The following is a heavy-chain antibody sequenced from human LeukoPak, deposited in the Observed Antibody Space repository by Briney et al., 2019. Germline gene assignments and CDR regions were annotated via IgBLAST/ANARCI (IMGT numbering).Heavy chain of an antibody. CDR1: GGTFTSYG. V-gene: IGHV1-18*01. CDR3: ARVAYYYGSGSQGDY. D-gene: IGHD3-10*01. J-gene: IGHJ4*02. Sequence: VASVKVSCKASGGTFTSYGISWVRQAPGQGLEWMGWISAYNGNTNYAQKLQGRVTMTTDTSTSTAYMELRSLRSDDTAVYYCARVAYYYGSGSQGDYWGQGTLVTVSS. CDR2: ISAYNGNT.